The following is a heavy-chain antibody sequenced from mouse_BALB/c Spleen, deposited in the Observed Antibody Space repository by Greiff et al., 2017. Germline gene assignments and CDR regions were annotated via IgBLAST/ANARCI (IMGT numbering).Heavy chain of an antibody. CDR1: GFTFSSYT. D-gene: IGHD2-10*01. V-gene: IGHV5-6-4*01. CDR2: ISSGGSYT. J-gene: IGHJ2*01. CDR3: TRYSYYGNSTFDY. Sequence: EVMLVESGGGLVKPGGSLKLSCAASGFTFSSYTMSWVRQTPEKRLEWVATISSGGSYTYYPDSVKGRFTISRDNAKNTLYLQMSSLKSEDTAMYYCTRYSYYGNSTFDYWGQGTTLTVSS.